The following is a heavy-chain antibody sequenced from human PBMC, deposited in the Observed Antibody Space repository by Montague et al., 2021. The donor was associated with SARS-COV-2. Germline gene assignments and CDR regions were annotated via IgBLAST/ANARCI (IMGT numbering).Heavy chain of an antibody. CDR2: IYYRTRRFD. D-gene: IGHD3-16*01. V-gene: IGHV6-1*01. CDR3: ARGDGLGPYTGYAFDI. J-gene: IGHJ3*02. Sequence: CAISGDSVAGDSVSWKWNRQSPQSGLEWLGRIYYRTRRFDHYEVSMKGRISIKADTSKNQFSLQLDSVTPEDTAVYYCARGDGLGPYTGYAFDIWGQGTLVTVSS. CDR1: GDSVAGDSVS.